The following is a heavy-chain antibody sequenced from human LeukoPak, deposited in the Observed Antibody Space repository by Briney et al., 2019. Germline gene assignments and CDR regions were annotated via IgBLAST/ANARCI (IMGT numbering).Heavy chain of an antibody. J-gene: IGHJ4*02. CDR1: GYSISSDYY. CDR3: ARGKSRGSHIDY. Sequence: SETLSLTCTVSGYSISSDYYWGWIRQPPGKGLEWIGSIYHSGSTYYNLSLKSQVTISVDTSKNQFSLKLRSVTAADTAMYYCARGKSRGSHIDYWGQGTLVTVSS. V-gene: IGHV4-38-2*02. D-gene: IGHD1-26*01. CDR2: IYHSGST.